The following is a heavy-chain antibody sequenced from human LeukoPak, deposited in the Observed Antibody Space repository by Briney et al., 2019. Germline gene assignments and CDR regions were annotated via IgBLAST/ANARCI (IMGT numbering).Heavy chain of an antibody. J-gene: IGHJ3*02. CDR2: IYPGDSDT. Sequence: GESLKISCKGSGYSFTSYWIGWVRQMLGKGLEWMGIIYPGDSDTRYSPSFQGQVTISADKSISTAYLQWSSLKASDTAMYCCARSHYYDSSGYYSDAFDIWGQGTMVTVSS. CDR3: ARSHYYDSSGYYSDAFDI. V-gene: IGHV5-51*01. CDR1: GYSFTSYW. D-gene: IGHD3-22*01.